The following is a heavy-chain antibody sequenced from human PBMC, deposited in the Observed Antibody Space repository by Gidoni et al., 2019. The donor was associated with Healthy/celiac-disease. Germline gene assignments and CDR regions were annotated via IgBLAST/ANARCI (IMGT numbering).Heavy chain of an antibody. CDR3: AGYYGSGIDY. V-gene: IGHV3-21*01. Sequence: EVQLVESGGGLVKPGGSLRLSCAASGFTFSSYGMTWVRQAPGKGLEWVSSISSSSSYIYYADSVKGRFTISRDNAKNSLYLQMNSLRAEDTAVYYCAGYYGSGIDYWGQGTLVTVSS. J-gene: IGHJ4*02. CDR1: GFTFSSYG. CDR2: ISSSSSYI. D-gene: IGHD3-10*01.